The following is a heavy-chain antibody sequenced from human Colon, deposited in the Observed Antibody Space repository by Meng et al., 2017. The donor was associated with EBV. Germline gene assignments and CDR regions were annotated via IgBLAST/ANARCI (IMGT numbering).Heavy chain of an antibody. V-gene: IGHV4-4*02. J-gene: IGHJ4*02. CDR3: ASLYGDFAF. CDR1: GTSITSSNW. Sequence: QVQLQEACLGLGKPSGTLSLTCAVSGTSITSSNWWSWVRQPPGKGLEWIGEIYYGGSTNYNPSLKSRVTISLDESKNQFSLRLASMTAADTAVYYCASLYGDFAFWGQGTLVTASS. D-gene: IGHD4-17*01. CDR2: IYYGGST.